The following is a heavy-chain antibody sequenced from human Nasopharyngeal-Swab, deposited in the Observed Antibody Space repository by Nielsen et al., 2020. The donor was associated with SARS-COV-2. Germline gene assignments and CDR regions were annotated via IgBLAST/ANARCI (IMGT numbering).Heavy chain of an antibody. CDR3: ARRPTNGDYGAYGMDV. Sequence: GESLKISCKGSGYSFTSYWIGWVRQMPGKGLEWMGIIYPGDSDTRYGPSFQGQVTISADKSISTAYLQWSSLKASDTAMYYCARRPTNGDYGAYGMDVWGQGTTVTVSS. J-gene: IGHJ6*02. D-gene: IGHD4-17*01. V-gene: IGHV5-51*01. CDR1: GYSFTSYW. CDR2: IYPGDSDT.